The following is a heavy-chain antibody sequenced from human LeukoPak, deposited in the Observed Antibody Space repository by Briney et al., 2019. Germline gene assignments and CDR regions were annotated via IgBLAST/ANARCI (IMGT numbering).Heavy chain of an antibody. CDR2: ISGSGGST. V-gene: IGHV3-23*01. J-gene: IGHJ4*02. Sequence: GGSLRLSCAASGFTFSSYAMSWVRQAPGNGLEWVSAISGSGGSTYYADSVKGRFTISRDNSKNTLYLQMNSLRAEDTAVYYCAKAGRITMIVVVLGEDYWGQGTLVTVSS. CDR1: GFTFSSYA. CDR3: AKAGRITMIVVVLGEDY. D-gene: IGHD3-22*01.